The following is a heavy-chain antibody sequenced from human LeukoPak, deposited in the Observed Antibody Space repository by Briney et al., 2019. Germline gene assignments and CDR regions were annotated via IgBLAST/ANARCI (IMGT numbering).Heavy chain of an antibody. V-gene: IGHV1-18*01. J-gene: IGHJ4*02. CDR3: ASDPTAMVRVVSDS. D-gene: IGHD3-10*01. CDR2: ISAYNGNT. Sequence: ASVKVSCKASGYTFTSYGISWVRQAPGQGLEWMGWISAYNGNTNYAQKLQGRVTMTTDTSTSTAYMELRSLRSDDTAVYYCASDPTAMVRVVSDSSGQGTQVSV. CDR1: GYTFTSYG.